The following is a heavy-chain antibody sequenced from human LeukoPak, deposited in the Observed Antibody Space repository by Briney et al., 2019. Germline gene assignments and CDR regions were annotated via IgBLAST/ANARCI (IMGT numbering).Heavy chain of an antibody. D-gene: IGHD3-10*01. Sequence: GRSLRLSCAASGFTFSSYAMHWVRQAPGKGLEWVAVISYDGSNKYYADSVKGRFTISRDNSKNTLYLQMNSLRAEDTAVYYCARVLLLRPGGWFDPWGQGTLVTVSS. CDR3: ARVLLLRPGGWFDP. V-gene: IGHV3-30*04. CDR1: GFTFSSYA. CDR2: ISYDGSNK. J-gene: IGHJ5*02.